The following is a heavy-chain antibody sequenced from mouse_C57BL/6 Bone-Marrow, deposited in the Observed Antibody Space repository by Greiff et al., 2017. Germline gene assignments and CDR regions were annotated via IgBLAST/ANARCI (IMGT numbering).Heavy chain of an antibody. CDR2: INPSNGYT. V-gene: IGHV1-4*01. D-gene: IGHD1-1*01. Sequence: VQLQEPGAELARLGASVKMSCKASGYTFTSYTMHWVKQRPGQGLEWIGYINPSNGYTKYNQQFKDKATLTVDKSSSTAYMQLSSLTSEDSAVYDCARWGRSVLYARDYWGQGTSVTVSS. CDR1: GYTFTSYT. CDR3: ARWGRSVLYARDY. J-gene: IGHJ4*01.